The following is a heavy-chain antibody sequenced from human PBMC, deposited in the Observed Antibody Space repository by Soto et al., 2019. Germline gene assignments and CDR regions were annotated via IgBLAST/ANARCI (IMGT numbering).Heavy chain of an antibody. Sequence: SVKVSCKASGYTFTSYGISWVRQAPGQGLEWMGWISAYNGNTNYAQKLQGRVTMTTDTSTSTAYMELRSLRSDDTAVYYCADHYYDSSGHSPGVAFDIWGQGTTVTVSS. CDR1: GYTFTSYG. V-gene: IGHV1-18*04. CDR2: ISAYNGNT. CDR3: ADHYYDSSGHSPGVAFDI. J-gene: IGHJ3*02. D-gene: IGHD3-22*01.